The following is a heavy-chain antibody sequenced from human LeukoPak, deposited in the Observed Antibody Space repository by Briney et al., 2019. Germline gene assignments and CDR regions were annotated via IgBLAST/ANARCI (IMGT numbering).Heavy chain of an antibody. Sequence: GGSLRLSCAASGFTFSSYGMHWVRQAPGKGLVWVSRINTDGSTNYADSVKGRFAVSRDNAKNTLYLQMNSLRVEDTAVYYCARVIGWDEPFDLWGQGTMVTVSS. J-gene: IGHJ3*01. D-gene: IGHD1-26*01. CDR1: GFTFSSYG. CDR3: ARVIGWDEPFDL. V-gene: IGHV3-74*01. CDR2: INTDGST.